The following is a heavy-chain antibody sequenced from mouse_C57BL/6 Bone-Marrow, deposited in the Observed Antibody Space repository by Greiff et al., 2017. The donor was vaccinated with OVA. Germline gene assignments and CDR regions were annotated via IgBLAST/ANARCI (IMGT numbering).Heavy chain of an antibody. D-gene: IGHD1-1*01. Sequence: EVQVVESGGGLVKPGGSLKLSCAASGFTFSDYGMHLVRQAPEKGLEWVAYISSGSSTIYYADTVKGRFTISRDNAKNTLFLQMTSLRSEDTAMYYCARGVVEPLYWYFDVWGTGTTVTVSS. CDR3: ARGVVEPLYWYFDV. CDR1: GFTFSDYG. CDR2: ISSGSSTI. V-gene: IGHV5-17*01. J-gene: IGHJ1*03.